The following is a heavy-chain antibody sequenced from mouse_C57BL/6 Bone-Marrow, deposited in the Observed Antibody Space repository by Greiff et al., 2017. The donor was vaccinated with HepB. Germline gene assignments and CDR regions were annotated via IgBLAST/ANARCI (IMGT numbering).Heavy chain of an antibody. D-gene: IGHD2-3*01. CDR3: ARDRWLLP. Sequence: DVKLVESGGGLVKPGGSLKLSCAASGFTFSSYAMSWVRQTPEKRLEWVATISDGGSYTYYPDNVKGRFTISRDNAKNNLYLQMSHLKSEDTAMYYCARDRWLLPWGQGTTLTVSS. V-gene: IGHV5-4*01. J-gene: IGHJ2*01. CDR2: ISDGGSYT. CDR1: GFTFSSYA.